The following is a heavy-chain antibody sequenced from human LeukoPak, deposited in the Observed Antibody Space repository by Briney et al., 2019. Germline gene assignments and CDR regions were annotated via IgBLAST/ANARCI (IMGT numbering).Heavy chain of an antibody. D-gene: IGHD3-9*01. CDR3: ARRSSRTYYDILTGGGGFDP. Sequence: SETLSLTCTVSGGSISSYYWSWIRQPPGKGLEWIGCIYYSGSTNYNPSLKSRVTISVDTSKNQFSLKLSSVTAADTAVYYCARRSSRTYYDILTGGGGFDPWGQGTLVTVSS. CDR2: IYYSGST. CDR1: GGSISSYY. V-gene: IGHV4-59*08. J-gene: IGHJ5*02.